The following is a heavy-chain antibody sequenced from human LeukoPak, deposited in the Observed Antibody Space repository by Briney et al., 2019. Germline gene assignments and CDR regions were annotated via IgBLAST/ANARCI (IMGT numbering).Heavy chain of an antibody. V-gene: IGHV1-2*02. CDR3: AKLSDFWSGYHDY. J-gene: IGHJ4*02. CDR2: INPNSGGT. CDR1: GYTFTGYY. D-gene: IGHD3-3*01. Sequence: ASVKVSCQASGYTFTGYYMHWVRQAPGQGLEWMGWINPNSGGTNYAQKFQGRVTMTRDTSISTAYMELSRLRSDDTAVYYCAKLSDFWSGYHDYWGQGTLVTVSS.